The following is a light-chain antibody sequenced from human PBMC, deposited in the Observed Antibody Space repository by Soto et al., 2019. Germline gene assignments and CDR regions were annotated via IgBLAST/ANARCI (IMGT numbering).Light chain of an antibody. CDR3: QQSYGTPIT. CDR1: QSISRY. CDR2: VAS. V-gene: IGKV1-39*01. Sequence: DIQTTQSPSPLSASVGDRVTITCRASQSISRYLNWYQQKPGKAPNLLIYVASSLQSEVPSRFSGSGSGTDFTLTITSLQPEDFATYYCQQSYGTPITFGQGTRLEIK. J-gene: IGKJ5*01.